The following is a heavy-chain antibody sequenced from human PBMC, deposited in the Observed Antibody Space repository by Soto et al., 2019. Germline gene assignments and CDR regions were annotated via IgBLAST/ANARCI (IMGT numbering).Heavy chain of an antibody. V-gene: IGHV3-33*01. CDR2: IWHDGNNK. Sequence: GGSLRLSCAASGFSFRSYGMTWIRQAPGKGLEWVAVIWHDGNNKYHADSVQGRFTVSRDNSKNTLYLQMNNLRPEDTAVYYCARDRLTGTAEWHSLDSWGQGTQVTVSS. D-gene: IGHD7-27*01. CDR1: GFSFRSYG. J-gene: IGHJ4*02. CDR3: ARDRLTGTAEWHSLDS.